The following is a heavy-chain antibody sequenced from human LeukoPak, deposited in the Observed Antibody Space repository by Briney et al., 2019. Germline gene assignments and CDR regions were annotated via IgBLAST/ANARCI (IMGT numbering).Heavy chain of an antibody. V-gene: IGHV3-20*04. CDR3: AKAERYRWTNTVTKTVADY. D-gene: IGHD4-17*01. CDR1: GFTFDDYG. J-gene: IGHJ4*02. CDR2: INWNGGST. Sequence: GGSLRLSCAASGFTFDDYGMSWVRQAPGKGLEWVSGINWNGGSTGYADSVKGRFTISRDNAKNSLYLQMNSLRAEDTAVYYCAKAERYRWTNTVTKTVADYWGQGTLVTVSS.